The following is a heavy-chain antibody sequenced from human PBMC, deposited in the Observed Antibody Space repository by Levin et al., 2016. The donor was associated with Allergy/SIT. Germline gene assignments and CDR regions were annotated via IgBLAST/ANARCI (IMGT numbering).Heavy chain of an antibody. V-gene: IGHV1-69*13. CDR2: IIPIFGTA. CDR1: GGTFSSYA. D-gene: IGHD3-9*01. J-gene: IGHJ6*02. CDR3: ARARESSGRYYYYYGMDV. Sequence: SVKVSCKASGGTFSSYAISWVRQAPGQGLEWMGGIIPIFGTANYAQKFQGRVTITADESTSTAYMELSSLRSEDTAVYYCARARESSGRYYYYYGMDVWGQGTTVTVSS.